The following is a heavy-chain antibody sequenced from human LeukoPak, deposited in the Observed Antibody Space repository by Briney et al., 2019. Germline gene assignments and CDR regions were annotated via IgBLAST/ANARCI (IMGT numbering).Heavy chain of an antibody. D-gene: IGHD3-10*01. V-gene: IGHV4-38-2*02. Sequence: SETLSLTCTVSGYSISSGDYWGWIRQTPGKGLEWIGSMSHSGGTYYKPSLKGRVTISRDTSKNQFSLKLSSVTAADTAVYYCARDLSTYYYGSGSANWFDPWGQGTLVTVSS. J-gene: IGHJ5*02. CDR2: MSHSGGT. CDR1: GYSISSGDY. CDR3: ARDLSTYYYGSGSANWFDP.